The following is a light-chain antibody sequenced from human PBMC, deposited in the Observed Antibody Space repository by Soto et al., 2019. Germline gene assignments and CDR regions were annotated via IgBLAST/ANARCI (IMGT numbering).Light chain of an antibody. CDR1: QSVSSY. V-gene: IGKV3-20*01. Sequence: EIVLTQSPGTLSLSVGERVTLSCRAIQSVSSYLAWYQQTPGQAPRLLIYDTSNRATGTPDRLSGSGSGTYFTLTISRLEPEDFTVYYCQQYGSSPLTFGGGTTVEIK. CDR2: DTS. CDR3: QQYGSSPLT. J-gene: IGKJ4*01.